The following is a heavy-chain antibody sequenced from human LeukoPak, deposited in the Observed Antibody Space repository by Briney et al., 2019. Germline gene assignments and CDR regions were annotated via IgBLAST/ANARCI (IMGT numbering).Heavy chain of an antibody. CDR1: GFNFNMFA. CDR2: LSRGGGTT. V-gene: IGHV3-23*01. J-gene: IGHJ4*02. Sequence: PGGSLRLSCTGSGFNFNMFAMNWVRQAPGQGLEWVSGLSRGGGTTNYADSVKGRFTISRDKSKNMVFLQMNSLRPEDTAVYYCAKEQRIRHCSEGVCMKGYYFDYWGQGSLVTVSS. CDR3: AKEQRIRHCSEGVCMKGYYFDY. D-gene: IGHD2-8*01.